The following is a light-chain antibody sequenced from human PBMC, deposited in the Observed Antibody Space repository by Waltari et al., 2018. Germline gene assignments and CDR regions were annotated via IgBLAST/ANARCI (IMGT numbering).Light chain of an antibody. J-gene: IGKJ1*01. CDR1: QSIRSY. V-gene: IGKV1-39*01. CDR3: QQSYSTPRT. Sequence: DIQMTQSPSSLSASVGDRVTITCRASQSIRSYLNWYQQKPGKAPKPLIYAASSFQSGVPSRVSGSGSGTDFTLTISSLQPEDFATYYCQQSYSTPRTFGQGTKVEIK. CDR2: AAS.